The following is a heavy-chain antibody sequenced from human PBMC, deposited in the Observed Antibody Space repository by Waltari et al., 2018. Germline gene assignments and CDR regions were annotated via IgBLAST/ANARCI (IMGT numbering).Heavy chain of an antibody. D-gene: IGHD6-6*01. CDR2: IYYSGST. Sequence: QVQLQESGPGLVTPSETLSLTCTVSGGSISSHYWSWIRQPPGKGLEWIGYIYYSGSTNYNPSLKSRVTISVDTSKNQFSPKVTSMTAADTAVYYCARDLLGSSPYPFHYWGQGSLVSVSS. V-gene: IGHV4-59*11. CDR1: GGSISSHY. CDR3: ARDLLGSSPYPFHY. J-gene: IGHJ4*02.